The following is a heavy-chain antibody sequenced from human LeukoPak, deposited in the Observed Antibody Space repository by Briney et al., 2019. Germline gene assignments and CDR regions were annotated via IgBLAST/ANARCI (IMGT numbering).Heavy chain of an antibody. CDR2: INPNSGGT. Sequence: ASVKVSCKASGYTFTGYYMHWVRQAPGQGLEWMGWINPNSGGTNYAQKFQGWVTMTRDTSISTAYMELSRLRSDDTAVYYCARDGGYSSSYFDYWGQGTLVTVSS. CDR3: ARDGGYSSSYFDY. V-gene: IGHV1-2*04. CDR1: GYTFTGYY. J-gene: IGHJ4*02. D-gene: IGHD6-19*01.